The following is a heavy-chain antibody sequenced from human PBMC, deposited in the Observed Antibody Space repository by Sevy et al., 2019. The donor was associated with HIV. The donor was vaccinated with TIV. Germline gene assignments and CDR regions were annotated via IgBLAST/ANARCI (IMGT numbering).Heavy chain of an antibody. Sequence: SETPSLTCTVSGGSINSDHWNWIRQPPGKGLEWIGYVYYTRGTNYNPSLKNRVTISVDRTKNQFSLKLTSVTAADTAVYYCARRNDFDIWGQGTMVTVSS. J-gene: IGHJ3*02. CDR2: VYYTRGT. CDR3: ARRNDFDI. CDR1: GGSINSDH. V-gene: IGHV4-59*08.